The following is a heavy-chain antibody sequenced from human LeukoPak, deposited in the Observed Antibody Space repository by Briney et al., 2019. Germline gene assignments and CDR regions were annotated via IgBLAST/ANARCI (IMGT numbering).Heavy chain of an antibody. Sequence: PSETLSLTCTVSGGSISSYYWSWIRQPPGKGLEWIGYIYYGGSTNYNPSLKSRVTISVDTSKNQFSLKLSSVTAADTAVYYCARHTRHFDYWGQGTLVTVSS. CDR3: ARHTRHFDY. J-gene: IGHJ4*02. CDR2: IYYGGST. V-gene: IGHV4-59*08. CDR1: GGSISSYY.